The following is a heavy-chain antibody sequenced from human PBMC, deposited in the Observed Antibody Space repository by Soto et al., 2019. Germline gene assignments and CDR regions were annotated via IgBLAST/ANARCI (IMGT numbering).Heavy chain of an antibody. CDR1: GFTFSSYG. V-gene: IGHV3-30*18. D-gene: IGHD2-21*01. Sequence: XGSLQLSCAASGFTFSSYGMHWVRQAPGKGLEWVAVISYDGSNKYYADSVKGRFTISRDNSKNTLYLQMNSLRAEDTAVYYCAKGDSLYWGQGTLVTVSS. CDR2: ISYDGSNK. J-gene: IGHJ4*02. CDR3: AKGDSLY.